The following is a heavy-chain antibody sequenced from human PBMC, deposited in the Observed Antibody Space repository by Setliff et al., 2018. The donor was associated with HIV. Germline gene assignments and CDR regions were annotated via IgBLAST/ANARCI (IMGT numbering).Heavy chain of an antibody. V-gene: IGHV3-74*01. J-gene: IGHJ4*02. CDR2: INNDTTTT. CDR1: GFTFSRFW. D-gene: IGHD1-26*01. Sequence: ETLSLTCIVSGFTFSRFWMHWVRQAPGQGLVWVSGINNDTTTTTYADSVKGRFSISRDNAKNTLYLEMNGLRGEDTAVYYCVIFSYSSGWGQGTQVTVS. CDR3: VIFSYSSG.